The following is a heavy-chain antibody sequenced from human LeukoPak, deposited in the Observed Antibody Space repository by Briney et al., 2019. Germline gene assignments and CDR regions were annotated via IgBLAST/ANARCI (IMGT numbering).Heavy chain of an antibody. CDR2: ISCNGGSI. CDR1: GFTFDDYA. J-gene: IGHJ6*03. CDR3: AKDISSSPRYMDV. Sequence: GGSLRLSCAASGFTFDDYAMHWVRQAPGKGLEWVSGISCNGGSIGYADSVKGRFTISRDNAKNSLYLQMNSLRAEDMALYYCAKDISSSPRYMDVWGKGTTVTVSS. D-gene: IGHD6-13*01. V-gene: IGHV3-9*03.